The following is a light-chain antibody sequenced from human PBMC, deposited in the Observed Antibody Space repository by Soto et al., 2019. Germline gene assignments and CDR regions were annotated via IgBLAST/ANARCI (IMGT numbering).Light chain of an antibody. CDR1: GNAVGGYDF. J-gene: IGLJ2*01. CDR3: CSYACTYTVV. Sequence: QSALTQPRSVSGSPGQSVTISCTGTGNAVGGYDFVSWYQQHPGKAPKLMIYDVSKRPSGVPDRFSGSKSGNTASLTISGLQADDEADYYCCSYACTYTVVFGGGTKLTVL. CDR2: DVS. V-gene: IGLV2-11*01.